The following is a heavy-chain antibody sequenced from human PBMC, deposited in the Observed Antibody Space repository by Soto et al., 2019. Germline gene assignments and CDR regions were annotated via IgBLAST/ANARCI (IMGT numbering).Heavy chain of an antibody. Sequence: QVQLQESGPGVVEPSETLSLTCTVSGDSVTSGAYYWSWIRQPPGKVLEWIGFIYYTGTTNYSPSLKSRVTISLDTSKNQLSLKLTSVTAADTAIYSCARDSNWRGFEPWGQGTLVTVSS. CDR1: GDSVTSGAYY. CDR2: IYYTGTT. D-gene: IGHD1-1*01. CDR3: ARDSNWRGFEP. J-gene: IGHJ5*02. V-gene: IGHV4-61*08.